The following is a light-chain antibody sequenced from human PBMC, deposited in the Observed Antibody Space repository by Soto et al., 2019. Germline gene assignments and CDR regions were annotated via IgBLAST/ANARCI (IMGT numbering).Light chain of an antibody. CDR2: GAS. CDR3: QQYNDWPRGYT. V-gene: IGKV3-15*01. Sequence: EIVMTQSPATLSVSPGERATLSCRASQSVSSNLAWYQQKPGQAPRLLMYGASTRATGIPVRFSASGSGTEFTLTISSLQSEDFAVYYCQQYNDWPRGYTFGQGTKLEIK. CDR1: QSVSSN. J-gene: IGKJ2*01.